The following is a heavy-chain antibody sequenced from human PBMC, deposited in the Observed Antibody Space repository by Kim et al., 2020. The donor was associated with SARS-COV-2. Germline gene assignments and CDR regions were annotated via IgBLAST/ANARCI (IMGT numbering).Heavy chain of an antibody. CDR2: INAGNGNT. J-gene: IGHJ5*02. CDR3: ARERRDGYNYMGWFDP. CDR1: GYTFTSYA. V-gene: IGHV1-3*01. Sequence: ASVKVSCKASGYTFTSYAMHWVRQTPGQRLEWMGWINAGNGNTKYSQKFQGRVTITRDTSASTAYMELSSLRSEDTAVYYCARERRDGYNYMGWFDPWGQGTLVTVSS. D-gene: IGHD5-12*01.